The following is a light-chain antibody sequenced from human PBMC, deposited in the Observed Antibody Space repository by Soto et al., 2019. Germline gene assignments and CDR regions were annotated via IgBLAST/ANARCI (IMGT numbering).Light chain of an antibody. CDR2: EVS. V-gene: IGLV2-14*01. Sequence: LTQPASVSGSPGQSITISCTGTSSDVGGYNYVSWYQQHPGKAPKLMIYEVSNRPSGVSNRFSGSTSGNTASLTISGLQAEDEADYYCSSYTSSSTYVFGTGTKVTVL. CDR1: SSDVGGYNY. J-gene: IGLJ1*01. CDR3: SSYTSSSTYV.